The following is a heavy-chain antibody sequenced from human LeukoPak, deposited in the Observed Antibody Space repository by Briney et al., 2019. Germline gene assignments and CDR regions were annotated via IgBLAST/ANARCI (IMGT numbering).Heavy chain of an antibody. Sequence: ASVKVSCKTSGYTFTCYYMHWVRQAPGQGLEWMGIINPSGGTTSYAQKFQGRVTMTRDTSTSTVYMELSSLRSEDTAVYYCARAADYYDSSGPQGYWGQGTLVTVSS. CDR3: ARAADYYDSSGPQGY. V-gene: IGHV1-46*01. D-gene: IGHD3-22*01. J-gene: IGHJ4*02. CDR1: GYTFTCYY. CDR2: INPSGGTT.